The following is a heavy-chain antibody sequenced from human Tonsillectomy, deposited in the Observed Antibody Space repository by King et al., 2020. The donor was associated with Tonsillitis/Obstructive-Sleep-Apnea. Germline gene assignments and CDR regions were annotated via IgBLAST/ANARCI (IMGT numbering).Heavy chain of an antibody. J-gene: IGHJ4*02. D-gene: IGHD6-6*01. CDR2: ISWNSGRM. CDR1: GFSFDDYA. CDR3: AKDDWHSSSSVDS. V-gene: IGHV3-9*01. Sequence: VQLVESGGGVVQPGRSLRLSCAASGFSFDDYAMHWVRQAPGKGLEWVSGISWNSGRMVYADSVKGRFSISRDNAKNSLYLQMNSLRAEDTALYYCAKDDWHSSSSVDSWGQGTLVTVSS.